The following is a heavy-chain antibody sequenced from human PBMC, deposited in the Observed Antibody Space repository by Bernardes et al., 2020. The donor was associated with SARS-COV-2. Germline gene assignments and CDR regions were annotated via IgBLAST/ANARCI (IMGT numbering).Heavy chain of an antibody. CDR1: RDIFTKDY. J-gene: IGHJ6*01. CDR3: ARRPGAYYYGMDL. V-gene: IGHV1-46*01. CDR2: IKPSDART. Sequence: ASVKVSCKASRDIFTKDYFHWVRQAPGQGLEWMGIIKPSDARTTYAESFQDRLSLTRDSSTGTVYMQLTRLTADDTAVYYCARRPGAYYYGMDLWGQGTTVIVSS. D-gene: IGHD3-10*01.